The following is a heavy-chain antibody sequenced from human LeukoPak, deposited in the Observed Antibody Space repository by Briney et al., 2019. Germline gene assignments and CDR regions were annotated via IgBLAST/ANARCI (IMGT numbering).Heavy chain of an antibody. D-gene: IGHD3-10*01. V-gene: IGHV1-18*01. CDR1: GYTFTSYG. Sequence: GASVKVSCKASGYTFTSYGISWVRQAPGQGLEWMGWISAYNGNTNYAQKLQGRVTMTTDTSTSTAYMELRSLRSDDTAVYYCARVLSSVGMVRGVITRGYYYFDYWGQGTLVTVSS. CDR3: ARVLSSVGMVRGVITRGYYYFDY. J-gene: IGHJ4*02. CDR2: ISAYNGNT.